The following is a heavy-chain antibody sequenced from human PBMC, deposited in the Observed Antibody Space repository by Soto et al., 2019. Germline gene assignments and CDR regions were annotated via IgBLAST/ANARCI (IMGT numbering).Heavy chain of an antibody. CDR2: SNDGNGNT. Sequence: QVQLVQAGAEVKKPGASVEVSCKASGYTFTSYAMHWVRQAPGQRLEWMGWSNDGNGNTKYSQKFQGRVTIPRDTSASTAHMELSSLRSEFTAVYYCSRDPIASRPMYGGYWGPGTLVTVSS. CDR3: SRDPIASRPMYGGY. J-gene: IGHJ4*02. D-gene: IGHD6-6*01. CDR1: GYTFTSYA. V-gene: IGHV1-3*01.